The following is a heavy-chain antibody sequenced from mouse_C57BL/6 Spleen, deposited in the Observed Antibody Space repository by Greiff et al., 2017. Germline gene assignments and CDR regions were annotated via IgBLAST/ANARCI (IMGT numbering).Heavy chain of an antibody. CDR2: ISGGGSYT. CDR3: ARDGTTVEVNWYFDV. CDR1: GFTFSSYA. J-gene: IGHJ1*03. D-gene: IGHD1-1*01. Sequence: EVKLVESGGGLVKPGGSLKLSCAASGFTFSSYAMSWVRQTPEKRLEWVATISGGGSYTYYPDNVKGRFTISRDNAKNNLYLQMSHLKSEDTAMYYCARDGTTVEVNWYFDVWGTGTTVTVSS. V-gene: IGHV5-4*01.